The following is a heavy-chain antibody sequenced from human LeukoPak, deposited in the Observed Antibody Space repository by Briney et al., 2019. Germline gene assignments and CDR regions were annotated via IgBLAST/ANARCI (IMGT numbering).Heavy chain of an antibody. D-gene: IGHD3-10*01. CDR1: GGTFSSYA. Sequence: ASVKVFCKASGGTFSSYAISWVRQAPGQGLEWMGKIIPILGIANYAQKFQGRVTITADKSTSTAYMELSSLRSEDTAVYYCAIQKADLITMIRGTLAFWGQGTLVTVSS. V-gene: IGHV1-69*04. CDR2: IIPILGIA. J-gene: IGHJ4*02. CDR3: AIQKADLITMIRGTLAF.